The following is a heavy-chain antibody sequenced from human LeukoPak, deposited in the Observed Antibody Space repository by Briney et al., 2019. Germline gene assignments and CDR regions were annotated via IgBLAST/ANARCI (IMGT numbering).Heavy chain of an antibody. CDR2: IIGDGSLI. J-gene: IGHJ4*02. D-gene: IGHD3-3*01. CDR1: GFTFSDSW. Sequence: GSLRLSCAASGFTFSDSWMHWVRQVPGKGLVYVSSIIGDGSLIHYADSVRGRFTVSRDNAKNTVYLQMNSLRAEDTAVYYCARDYDFWSGYRGFDYWGQGTLVTVSS. CDR3: ARDYDFWSGYRGFDY. V-gene: IGHV3-74*01.